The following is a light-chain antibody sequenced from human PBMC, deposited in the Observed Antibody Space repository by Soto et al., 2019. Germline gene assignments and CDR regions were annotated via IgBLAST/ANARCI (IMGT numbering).Light chain of an antibody. V-gene: IGKV3-15*01. CDR3: QQYNNWPRT. CDR2: GAS. Sequence: EVVMTQSPATLSVSPGERATLSCRASHSVGTYLAWYQQKPGQAPRLLIYGASTRATGIPARFSGSGSGTEFSLTISSLQSGDFAVYFCQQYNNWPRTFGQGTKVEIK. CDR1: HSVGTY. J-gene: IGKJ1*01.